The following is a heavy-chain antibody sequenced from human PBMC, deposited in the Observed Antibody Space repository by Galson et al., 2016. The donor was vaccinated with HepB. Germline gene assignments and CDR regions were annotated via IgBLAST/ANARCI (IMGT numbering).Heavy chain of an antibody. J-gene: IGHJ6*03. V-gene: IGHV4-61*02. Sequence: TLSLTCTVSRASITNPNYYWNWLRQPAGKGLEWIGRIYASGSTNYHPSLKSRATISRDTSTNHLALKVTSVTAADTAVDYCTRDRDFGSHMDVWGKGTSVTVSS. CDR3: TRDRDFGSHMDV. CDR1: RASITNPNYY. D-gene: IGHD1-14*01. CDR2: IYASGST.